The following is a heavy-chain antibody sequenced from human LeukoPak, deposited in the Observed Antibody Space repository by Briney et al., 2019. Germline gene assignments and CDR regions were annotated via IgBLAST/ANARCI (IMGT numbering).Heavy chain of an antibody. Sequence: GGSLRLSCAASGFTFSSYAMLWVRQSPGKGLEWVAVISYDGSNKYYADSVKGRFTISRDNSKNTLYLQMNSLRAEDTAVYYCARDPEMAPTYGLDYWGQGTMVTVS. D-gene: IGHD5-24*01. CDR1: GFTFSSYA. CDR3: ARDPEMAPTYGLDY. CDR2: ISYDGSNK. V-gene: IGHV3-30*04. J-gene: IGHJ4*02.